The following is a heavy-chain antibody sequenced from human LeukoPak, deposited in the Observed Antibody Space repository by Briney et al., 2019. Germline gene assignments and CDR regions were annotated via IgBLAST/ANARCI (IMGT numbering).Heavy chain of an antibody. Sequence: GASVKVSCKASGYTFTSYDINWVRQATGQGLEWMGWMNPNSGNTGYAQKFQGRVTFTRNTSISTAYMELSSLRSEDTAVYYCARGGSWIQLWLAFDIWGQGTMVTVSS. CDR2: MNPNSGNT. CDR1: GYTFTSYD. J-gene: IGHJ3*02. D-gene: IGHD5-18*01. V-gene: IGHV1-8*03. CDR3: ARGGSWIQLWLAFDI.